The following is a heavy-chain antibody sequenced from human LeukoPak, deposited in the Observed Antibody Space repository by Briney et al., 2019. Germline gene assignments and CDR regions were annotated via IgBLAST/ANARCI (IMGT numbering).Heavy chain of an antibody. CDR1: GFTFSSYW. Sequence: LPGGSLRLSCAASGFTFSSYWMSWVRQAPGKGLEWVSYISSSGSTIYYADSVEGRFTISRDNSKNTLYLQMNSLRAEDTAVYYCANVRKELEPEDYWGQGTLVTVSS. V-gene: IGHV3-48*01. CDR3: ANVRKELEPEDY. CDR2: ISSSGSTI. D-gene: IGHD1-1*01. J-gene: IGHJ4*02.